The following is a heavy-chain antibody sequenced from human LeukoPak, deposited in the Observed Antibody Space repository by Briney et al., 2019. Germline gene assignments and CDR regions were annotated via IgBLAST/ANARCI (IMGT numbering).Heavy chain of an antibody. CDR1: GFTLSDYV. J-gene: IGHJ4*02. V-gene: IGHV3-23*01. Sequence: PGESLRLSCAASGFTLSDYVMIWVRQAPGKGLEWVSGITASGDRTYYADSVQGRLTMSRDNSKNTVYLQMNSLRVDDTAVYYCARRDIVVIVSASDYWGQGTLVTVSS. CDR3: ARRDIVVIVSASDY. D-gene: IGHD2-15*01. CDR2: ITASGDRT.